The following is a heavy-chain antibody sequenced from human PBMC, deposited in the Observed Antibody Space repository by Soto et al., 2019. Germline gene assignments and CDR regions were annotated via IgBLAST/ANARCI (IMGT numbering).Heavy chain of an antibody. V-gene: IGHV3-48*01. D-gene: IGHD1-1*01. CDR1: GFTFSSYS. Sequence: GGSLRLSCAASGFTFSSYSMNWVRQAPGKGLEWVSYISSSSSTIYYADSVKGRFTISRDNAKNSLYLQMNSLRAEDTAVYYCARETYEFTSGNYMDVWGKGTTVTVSS. CDR3: ARETYEFTSGNYMDV. CDR2: ISSSSSTI. J-gene: IGHJ6*03.